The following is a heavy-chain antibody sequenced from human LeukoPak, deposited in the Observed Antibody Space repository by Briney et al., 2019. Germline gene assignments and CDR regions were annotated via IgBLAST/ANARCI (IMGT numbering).Heavy chain of an antibody. Sequence: PSETPSLTCTVSGVSISSGGYYWSWIRQHPGKGPEWIGYIYYGGSSYYNPSLKSRIAISVDTSKNQFSLQLSSVTAADTAVYYCASQAATTEEPFDFWGQGTLVTVSS. CDR1: GVSISSGGYY. CDR3: ASQAATTEEPFDF. CDR2: IYYGGSS. D-gene: IGHD6-25*01. J-gene: IGHJ4*02. V-gene: IGHV4-31*03.